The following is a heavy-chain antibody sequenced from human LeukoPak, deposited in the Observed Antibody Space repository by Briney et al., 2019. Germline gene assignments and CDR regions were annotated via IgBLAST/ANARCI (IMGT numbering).Heavy chain of an antibody. V-gene: IGHV1-2*02. CDR2: INPNSGGT. D-gene: IGHD1-26*01. CDR3: ARPSALGAPGWFDP. Sequence: ASVKVSCKASGYTFTGYYMHWVRQAPGQGLEWMGWINPNSGGTNYAQKFQGRVTMTRDTSISTAYLQWSSLKASDTAMYYCARPSALGAPGWFDPWGQGTLVTVSS. CDR1: GYTFTGYY. J-gene: IGHJ5*02.